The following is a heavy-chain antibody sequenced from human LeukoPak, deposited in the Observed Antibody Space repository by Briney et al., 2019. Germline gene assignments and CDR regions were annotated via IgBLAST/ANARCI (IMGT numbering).Heavy chain of an antibody. J-gene: IGHJ3*02. CDR1: GGSISTGDYY. CDR2: I. CDR3: AKSNGYGLVDI. D-gene: IGHD3-10*01. V-gene: IGHV4-39*07. Sequence: PSETLSLTCTVSGGSISTGDYYWGWIRQPPGKGLEWIGNIFSPSLRGRVTISLDTSRNQFSLKLNSVTAADTAVYYCAKSNGYGLVDIWGQGTMVTVSS.